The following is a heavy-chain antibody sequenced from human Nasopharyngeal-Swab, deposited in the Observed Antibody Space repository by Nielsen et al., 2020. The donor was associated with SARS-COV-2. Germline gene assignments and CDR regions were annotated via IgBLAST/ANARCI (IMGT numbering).Heavy chain of an antibody. CDR1: GFAFTDYS. D-gene: IGHD3-22*01. J-gene: IGHJ3*01. CDR2: ITSSSSTR. CDR3: VRGDSRDV. V-gene: IGHV3-48*02. Sequence: ESLKISCAASGFAFTDYSMDWVRQAPGKGLEWVSYITSSSSTRYYADSVKGRFTVSRDNAKNSLYLQMSSLRDEDTAVYYCVRGDSRDVWGQGTMVTVSS.